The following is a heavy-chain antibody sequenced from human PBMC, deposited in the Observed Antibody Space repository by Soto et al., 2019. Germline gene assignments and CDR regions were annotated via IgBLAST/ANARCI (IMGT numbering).Heavy chain of an antibody. V-gene: IGHV1-69*13. D-gene: IGHD2-15*01. CDR1: GGTFSSYA. Sequence: SVKVSCKASGGTFSSYAISWVRQAPGQGLEWMGGIIPIFGTANYAQKFQGRVTITADESTSTAYMELSSLRSEDTAVYYCARIYCSGGSCYTWYYYGMDVWGQGTTVNVSS. CDR2: IIPIFGTA. CDR3: ARIYCSGGSCYTWYYYGMDV. J-gene: IGHJ6*02.